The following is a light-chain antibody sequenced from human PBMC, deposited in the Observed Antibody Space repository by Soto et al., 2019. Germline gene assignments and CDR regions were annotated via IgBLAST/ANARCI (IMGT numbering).Light chain of an antibody. CDR3: QSYDSSLSGVV. CDR2: GNS. J-gene: IGLJ2*01. V-gene: IGLV1-40*01. Sequence: VLTQPPSVSGDPGQRVTISCTGSSSNIGAGYDVHWYQQLPGTAPKLLIYGNSNRPSGVPDRFSGSKSGTSASLAITGLQAEDEADYYCQSYDSSLSGVVFGGGTKLTVL. CDR1: SSNIGAGYD.